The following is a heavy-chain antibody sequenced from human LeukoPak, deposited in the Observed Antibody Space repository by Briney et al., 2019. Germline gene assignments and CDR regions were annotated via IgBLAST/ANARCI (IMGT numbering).Heavy chain of an antibody. CDR1: GFTFSNAW. V-gene: IGHV3-15*01. CDR3: TTDGTPIWGRTLDS. D-gene: IGHD7-27*01. Sequence: PGGSLRLSCAASGFTFSNAWMSWVRQAPGKGLEWVGRIQNKADGGTTDYAAPVKGRFTISRDDSKNTLYLKMNSLKTEDTAVYYCTTDGTPIWGRTLDSWGQGTLVTVSS. J-gene: IGHJ4*02. CDR2: IQNKADGGTT.